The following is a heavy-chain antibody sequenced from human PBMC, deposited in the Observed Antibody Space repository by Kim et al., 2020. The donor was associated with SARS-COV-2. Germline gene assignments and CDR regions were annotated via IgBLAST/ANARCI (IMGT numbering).Heavy chain of an antibody. CDR2: ISGSGGST. V-gene: IGHV3-23*01. CDR1: GFTFSSYA. CDR3: AKDRRKGLDYYDSSGYYYDY. D-gene: IGHD3-22*01. Sequence: GGSLRLSCAASGFTFSSYAMSWVRQAPGKGLEWVSAISGSGGSTYYADSVKGRFTISRDNSKNTLYLQINSLRAEATAVYYCAKDRRKGLDYYDSSGYYYDYWGQGTLVTVSS. J-gene: IGHJ4*02.